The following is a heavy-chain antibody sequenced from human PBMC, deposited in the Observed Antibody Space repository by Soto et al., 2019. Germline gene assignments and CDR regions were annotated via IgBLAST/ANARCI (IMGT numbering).Heavy chain of an antibody. Sequence: SGPTLVNPTQTLTLTCTFSGFSLSTSGVGVGWIRQPPGKALEWLALIYWDDDKRYSPSLKSRLTITKDTSKNQVVLTMANMDPVDTATYYCAHRQPLGEDSRRQKGNYNWFDPWGQGTLVTVSS. CDR3: AHRQPLGEDSRRQKGNYNWFDP. D-gene: IGHD1-7*01. V-gene: IGHV2-5*02. CDR1: GFSLSTSGVG. CDR2: IYWDDDK. J-gene: IGHJ5*02.